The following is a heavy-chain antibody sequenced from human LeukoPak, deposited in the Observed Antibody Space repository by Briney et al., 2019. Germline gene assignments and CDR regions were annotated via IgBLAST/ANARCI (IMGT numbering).Heavy chain of an antibody. D-gene: IGHD5-12*01. Sequence: GGSLRLSCAASGFTFSNNEMNWVRQAPGKGLEWVSYMSRGGNTIYYSDSVKGRFTISRDTAENSLSLQMNSLRAEDTAVYYCARDYHGGYIGWGQGTLVTVSS. CDR2: MSRGGNTI. V-gene: IGHV3-48*03. J-gene: IGHJ4*02. CDR1: GFTFSNNE. CDR3: ARDYHGGYIG.